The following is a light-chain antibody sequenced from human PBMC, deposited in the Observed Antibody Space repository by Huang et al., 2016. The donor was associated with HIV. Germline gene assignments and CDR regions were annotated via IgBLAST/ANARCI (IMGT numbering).Light chain of an antibody. Sequence: EVVLTQSPATLSVSPGEGATLSCRASESVNNNLAWYPQKPGQAPRLLISGASTRATGIPARFSGSGSGTEFTLTISSLQSEDFAVYYCQQYNNWPPGYTFGQGTKLEIK. CDR1: ESVNNN. CDR2: GAS. V-gene: IGKV3-15*01. CDR3: QQYNNWPPGYT. J-gene: IGKJ2*01.